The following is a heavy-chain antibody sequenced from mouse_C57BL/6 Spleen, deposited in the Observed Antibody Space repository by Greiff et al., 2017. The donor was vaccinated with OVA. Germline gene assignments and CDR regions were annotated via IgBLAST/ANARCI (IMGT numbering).Heavy chain of an antibody. CDR2: IDPSDSET. V-gene: IGHV1-52*01. CDR1: GYTFTSYW. CDR3: ARKTAQATGAWFAY. Sequence: VQLQQPGAELVRPGSSVKLSCKASGYTFTSYWMHWVKQRPIQGLEWIGNIDPSDSETHYNQKFKDKATLTVDKSSSTAYMQLSSLTSEDSAVYYCARKTAQATGAWFAYWGQGTLVTVSA. J-gene: IGHJ3*01. D-gene: IGHD3-2*02.